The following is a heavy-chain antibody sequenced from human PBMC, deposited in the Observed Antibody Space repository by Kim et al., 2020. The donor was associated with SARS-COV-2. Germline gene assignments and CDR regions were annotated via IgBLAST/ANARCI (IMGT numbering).Heavy chain of an antibody. V-gene: IGHV3-23*01. CDR3: AKADYVWGSYRYTGREVSYFDY. CDR1: GFTFSSYA. J-gene: IGHJ4*02. Sequence: GGSLRLSCAASGFTFSSYAMSWVRQAPGKGLEWVSAISGSGGSTYYADSVKGRFTISRDNSKNTLYLQMNSLRAEDTSVYYCAKADYVWGSYRYTGREVSYFDYWGQGTLVTVSS. D-gene: IGHD3-16*02. CDR2: ISGSGGST.